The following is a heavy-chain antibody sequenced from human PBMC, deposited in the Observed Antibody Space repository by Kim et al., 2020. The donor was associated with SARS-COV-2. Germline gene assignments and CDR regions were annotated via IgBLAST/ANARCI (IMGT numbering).Heavy chain of an antibody. Sequence: SETLSLTCTVSGDSISTGSYYWAWIRQPPGRGLEWIGTIYYSGSTYHNPSLKSRVTISVDTSKNQFSLKMSSVTAADTAVYYCARQTANWGGIESWGQGTLVTVS. CDR2: IYYSGST. V-gene: IGHV4-39*01. D-gene: IGHD7-27*01. CDR3: ARQTANWGGIES. CDR1: GDSISTGSYY. J-gene: IGHJ4*02.